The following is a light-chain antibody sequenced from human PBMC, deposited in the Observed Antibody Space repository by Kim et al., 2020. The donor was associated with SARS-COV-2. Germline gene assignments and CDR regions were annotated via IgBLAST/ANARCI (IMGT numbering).Light chain of an antibody. CDR2: AAY. Sequence: DIQMTQSPSSLSAFVGDRVTITCRASQGISSYLAWYQQKPGKVPKLLIYAAYTLQSGVPSRFSGSGSGTDFTLTISSLQPEDVATYYCQKYNSVPLTFGPGTKVDIK. CDR3: QKYNSVPLT. CDR1: QGISSY. V-gene: IGKV1-27*01. J-gene: IGKJ3*01.